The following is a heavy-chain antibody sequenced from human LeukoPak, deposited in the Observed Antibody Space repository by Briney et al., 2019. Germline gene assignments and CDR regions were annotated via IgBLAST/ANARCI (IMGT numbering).Heavy chain of an antibody. CDR2: INQDRGEI. D-gene: IGHD4-23*01. CDR3: TKDLRYYYADNHSEMDEHDY. Sequence: GGSLRLSCAASGFTFSSYWMTWVRQAPGKGLEWVASINQDRGEIHYVDSVRGRFTISRDNAKNSLSLQMNSLRVEDTALYYCTKDLRYYYADNHSEMDEHDYWGQGTLVTVSS. CDR1: GFTFSSYW. V-gene: IGHV3-7*01. J-gene: IGHJ4*02.